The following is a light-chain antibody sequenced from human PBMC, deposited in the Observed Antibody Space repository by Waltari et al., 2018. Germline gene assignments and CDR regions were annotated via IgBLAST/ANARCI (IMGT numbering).Light chain of an antibody. CDR2: NNN. J-gene: IGLJ2*01. CDR1: SSNIGSKT. Sequence: QSVLTQPPSASGTPGQRVTISCSGRSSNIGSKTVTWYQQLPGTAPKLLIYNNNQRPSGVPDRFSGSKSGTSASLAISGLQSEDEADYYCAAWDDSLHVVFGGGTKLTVL. CDR3: AAWDDSLHVV. V-gene: IGLV1-44*01.